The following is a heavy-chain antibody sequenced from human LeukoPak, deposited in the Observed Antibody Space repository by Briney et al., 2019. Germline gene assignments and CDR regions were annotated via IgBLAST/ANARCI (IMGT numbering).Heavy chain of an antibody. CDR1: GDSASINSS. Sequence: SQTLSLTCAFSGDSASINSSWNWLRQSPSRGLEWLGRTYYRSKWYNDYVVSVKSRININPDTSKNQFSLQLNSVTPEDTAVYYCARGGQGDGYSADEAFDIWGQGTMVTVS. CDR3: ARGGQGDGYSADEAFDI. J-gene: IGHJ3*02. D-gene: IGHD5-18*01. CDR2: TYYRSKWYN. V-gene: IGHV6-1*01.